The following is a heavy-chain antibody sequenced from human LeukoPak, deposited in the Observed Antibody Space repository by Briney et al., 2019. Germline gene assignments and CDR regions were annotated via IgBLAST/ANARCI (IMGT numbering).Heavy chain of an antibody. J-gene: IGHJ4*02. V-gene: IGHV3-20*04. CDR3: ARVWAWGSGNYFDN. CDR2: IRGDAGST. D-gene: IGHD7-27*01. CDR1: GFTFDAFG. Sequence: GGSLRLSCAASGFTFDAFGMTWVRQAPGKGLGWVSAIRGDAGSTDYADSVKGRFTISRDNAKNSLYLQMNSLRVEDTALYYCARVWAWGSGNYFDNWGQGTLVTVSS.